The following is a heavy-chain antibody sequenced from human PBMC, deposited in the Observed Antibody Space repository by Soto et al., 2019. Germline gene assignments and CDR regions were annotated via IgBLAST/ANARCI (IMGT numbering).Heavy chain of an antibody. CDR2: IYYSGST. CDR1: GGSIGREY. CDR3: ARRYSSSFDY. D-gene: IGHD6-13*01. V-gene: IGHV4-59*08. Sequence: TGTPALTCTVPGGSIGREYWSWIRQPPGKGLEWIGFIYYSGSTNYNPSLKSRVTISVDTSKNQFSLKLSSVTAADTAVYYCARRYSSSFDYWGQGTLVTVSS. J-gene: IGHJ4*02.